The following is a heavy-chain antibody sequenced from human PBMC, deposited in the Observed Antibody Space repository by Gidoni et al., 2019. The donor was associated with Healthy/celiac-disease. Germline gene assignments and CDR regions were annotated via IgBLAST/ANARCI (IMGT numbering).Heavy chain of an antibody. D-gene: IGHD3-22*01. CDR3: AREYYYDSTHTVFDY. Sequence: QLQLQESGPGLVKPSETLSLTCTVSGGSISSRSYYWGWIRQPPGKGLEWIGSIYYSGSTYYNPSLKSRVTISVDTSKNQFSLKLSSVTAADTAVYYCAREYYYDSTHTVFDYWGQRTLVTVSS. J-gene: IGHJ4*02. CDR2: IYYSGST. CDR1: GGSISSRSYY. V-gene: IGHV4-39*01.